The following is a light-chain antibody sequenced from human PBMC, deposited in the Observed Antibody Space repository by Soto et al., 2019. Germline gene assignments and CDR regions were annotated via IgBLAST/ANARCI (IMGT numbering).Light chain of an antibody. J-gene: IGLJ1*01. CDR1: SGDVGAYNF. CDR3: CSYAGTYSYV. Sequence: QSALTQPRSVSGSPGQSVAISCTGTSGDVGAYNFVSWYQQHPGNAPKLIIYDVNSRPSGVPHRFSGSKSGNTASLTISGLQAEDEADYYYCSYAGTYSYVFGAGTKLTVL. CDR2: DVN. V-gene: IGLV2-11*01.